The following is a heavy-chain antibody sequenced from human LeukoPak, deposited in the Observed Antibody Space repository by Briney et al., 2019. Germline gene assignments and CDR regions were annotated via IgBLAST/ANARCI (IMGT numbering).Heavy chain of an antibody. CDR1: GYTFTSYY. J-gene: IGHJ4*02. Sequence: ASVKVSCKASGYTFTSYYMHWVRQAPGQGLEWMGIINPSGGSTSYAQKFQGRVTMTRDTSTSTVYMELSSLRSEDTAVYYCARPPYPGIAAAVRYFDYWGQGTLVTVSS. CDR2: INPSGGST. V-gene: IGHV1-46*01. CDR3: ARPPYPGIAAAVRYFDY. D-gene: IGHD6-13*01.